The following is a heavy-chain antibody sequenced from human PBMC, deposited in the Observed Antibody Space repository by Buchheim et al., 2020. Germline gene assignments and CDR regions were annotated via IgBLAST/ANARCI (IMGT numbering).Heavy chain of an antibody. CDR3: ARFHYDTSMDV. CDR2: INPNNGDT. D-gene: IGHD3-22*01. Sequence: QVQLVQSGAEVKKPGASVKVSCKASGYTITGYYMHWVRQAPGQGLVWMGWINPNNGDTNYAQKFQGRVTMTRDTSISTVYMELSRLRSDDTAVYYCARFHYDTSMDVWGQGTT. CDR1: GYTITGYY. V-gene: IGHV1-2*02. J-gene: IGHJ6*02.